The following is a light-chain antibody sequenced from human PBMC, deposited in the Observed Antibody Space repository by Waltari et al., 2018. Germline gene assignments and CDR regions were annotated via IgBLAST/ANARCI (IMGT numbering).Light chain of an antibody. CDR2: EVF. CDR3: CSYAGRGTYV. J-gene: IGLJ1*01. CDR1: TSDVRSYDL. Sequence: QSALTQPASVSGTPGQSITIPCSGTTSDVRSYDLASWYQQPPGEAPTPLVCEVFKRPPDTSSRFSGAKSGSTASLTISGLQPEDEADYYCCSYAGRGTYVFGSGTKVTVL. V-gene: IGLV2-23*02.